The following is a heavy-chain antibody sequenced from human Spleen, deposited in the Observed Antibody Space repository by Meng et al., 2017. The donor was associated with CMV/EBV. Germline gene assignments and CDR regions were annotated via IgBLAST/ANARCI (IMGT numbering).Heavy chain of an antibody. J-gene: IGHJ4*02. V-gene: IGHV3-21*01. CDR1: GFSFSTYT. D-gene: IGHD5-18*01. CDR3: ARLDQQLDTLDY. CDR2: ISSSSSYI. Sequence: CAAAGFSFSTYTLTWVRQAPGKGLEWVSSISSSSSYIFYADSVKGRFTISRDNAKNSLFLQMNSLRAEDTAVFFCARLDQQLDTLDYWGQGTLVTVSS.